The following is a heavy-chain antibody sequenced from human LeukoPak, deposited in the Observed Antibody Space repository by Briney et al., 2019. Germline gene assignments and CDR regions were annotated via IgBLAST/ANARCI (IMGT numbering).Heavy chain of an antibody. J-gene: IGHJ6*03. CDR3: ATARADYGDYNSFYYMDV. D-gene: IGHD4-17*01. V-gene: IGHV4-61*02. Sequence: SETLSLTCTVSGDSMRSDSYFWSWIRQPAGKGLEWIGRSYSSGNTYYNPSLESRVTISLDTPRNQFSLKVSSVTAADPAVYYCATARADYGDYNSFYYMDVWGKGTTVTVSS. CDR2: SYSSGNT. CDR1: GDSMRSDSYF.